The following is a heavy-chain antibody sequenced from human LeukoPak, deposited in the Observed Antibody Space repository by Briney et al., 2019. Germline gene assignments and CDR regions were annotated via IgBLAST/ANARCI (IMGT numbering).Heavy chain of an antibody. CDR1: GGTFSSYA. Sequence: SVKVSFKASGGTFSSYAISWVRQAPGQGLEWMGGIIPIFGTANYAQKFQGRVTITADESTSTAYMELSSLRSEDTAVYYCARVRYSSSWSFDYWGQGTLVTVAS. D-gene: IGHD6-13*01. CDR2: IIPIFGTA. V-gene: IGHV1-69*13. CDR3: ARVRYSSSWSFDY. J-gene: IGHJ4*02.